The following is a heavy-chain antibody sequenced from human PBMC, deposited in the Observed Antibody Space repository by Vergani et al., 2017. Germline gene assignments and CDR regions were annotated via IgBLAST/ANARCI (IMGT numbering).Heavy chain of an antibody. CDR2: VNHGGST. CDR3: ASIARAPTRRNPPPDY. J-gene: IGHJ4*02. CDR1: GGYFSDYY. V-gene: IGHV4-34*01. D-gene: IGHD3-16*02. Sequence: VQLQEWGAGLLETSDTLYLTCGVSGGYFSDYYWSWIRQAPGMGLEWIGEVNHGGSTNYNPSLKRRVSISVDTSKNQFSLQLTSVTAAYSALYFCASIARAPTRRNPPPDYWGQGILVTVSS.